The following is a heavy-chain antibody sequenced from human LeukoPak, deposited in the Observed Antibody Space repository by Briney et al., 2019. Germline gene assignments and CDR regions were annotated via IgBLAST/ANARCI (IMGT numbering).Heavy chain of an antibody. CDR1: GGSISSYY. CDR2: IYYSGST. CDR3: ARPTIFEYYFDY. Sequence: ASETLSLTCTVSGGSISSYYWSWIRQPPGKGLEWIGYIYYSGSTNYNPSLKSRVTISVDTSKNQFSLKLSSVTAADTAVYYCARPTIFEYYFDYWGQGTLVTVSS. V-gene: IGHV4-59*01. D-gene: IGHD3-9*01. J-gene: IGHJ4*02.